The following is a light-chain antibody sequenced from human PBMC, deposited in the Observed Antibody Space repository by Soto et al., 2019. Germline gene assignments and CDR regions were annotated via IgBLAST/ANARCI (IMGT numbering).Light chain of an antibody. J-gene: IGLJ1*01. CDR1: SPNIGAGYD. CDR2: GNS. CDR3: QSYDSSLSCYV. V-gene: IGLV1-40*01. Sequence: QPVLTQPPSVSGAPGQRVTISCTGSSPNIGAGYDVHWYQQVPGTAPKLLIYGNSNRPSGVPDRFSGSKSGTSASLAITGLQAEYEADYYCQSYDSSLSCYVFGTGTKVTVL.